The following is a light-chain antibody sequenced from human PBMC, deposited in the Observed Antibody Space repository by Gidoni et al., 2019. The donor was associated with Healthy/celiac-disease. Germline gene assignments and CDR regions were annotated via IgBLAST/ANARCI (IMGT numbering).Light chain of an antibody. V-gene: IGLV1-44*01. J-gene: IGLJ2*01. CDR3: AAWDDSLNGVV. CDR2: SNN. CDR1: SSNIGSNT. Sequence: QSVLTQPPSASGTPGQRVTISCSGSSSNIGSNTVNWYQHLPGTAPTLLIYSNNQRPSGVPDRYSGSKSGTSAPLAISGLQSEDEADYYCAAWDDSLNGVVFGGGTKLTVL.